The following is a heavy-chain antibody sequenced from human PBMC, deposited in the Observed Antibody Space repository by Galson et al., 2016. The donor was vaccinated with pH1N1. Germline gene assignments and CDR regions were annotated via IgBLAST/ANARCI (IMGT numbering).Heavy chain of an antibody. CDR2: ISYDGSNK. CDR1: GFTFSSYG. Sequence: SLRLSCAASGFTFSSYGMHWVRQAPGKGLEWVAVISYDGSNKYYADSVKGRFTISRDNSKHTLYLQMNSLRDEDTAVYYCAKGVDYYDSSGSSFDYWGQGTLVTVSS. D-gene: IGHD3-22*01. J-gene: IGHJ4*02. V-gene: IGHV3-30*18. CDR3: AKGVDYYDSSGSSFDY.